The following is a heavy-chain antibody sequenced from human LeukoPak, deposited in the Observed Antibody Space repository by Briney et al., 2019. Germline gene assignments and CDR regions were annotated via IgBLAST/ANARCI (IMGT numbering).Heavy chain of an antibody. CDR3: ARVSSGWRYYFDY. D-gene: IGHD6-19*01. J-gene: IGHJ4*02. CDR1: GGSISSYY. CDR2: IYYSGST. Sequence: PSETLSLTCTVSGGSISSYYWSWIRQPPGKGLEWIGYIYYSGSTNYNPSLKSRVTISVDTSKNQFSLKLSSVTAADTAVYYCARVSSGWRYYFDYWGQGTLVTVSS. V-gene: IGHV4-59*01.